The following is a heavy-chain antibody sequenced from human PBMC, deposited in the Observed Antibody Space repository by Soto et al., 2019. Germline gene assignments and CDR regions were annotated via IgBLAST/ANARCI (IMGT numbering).Heavy chain of an antibody. CDR3: ARGGSSWSGAWYFDL. Sequence: QVQLQESGPGLVKPSETLSLTCTVSGGSISHYYWSWIRQPPGKGLEWIGYIYYSGSANYNPSLKSRVIISVETSKNQFSLKLSSVTAADTAVYFCARGGSSWSGAWYFDLWGRGTLVTVSS. CDR1: GGSISHYY. V-gene: IGHV4-59*01. CDR2: IYYSGSA. D-gene: IGHD6-13*01. J-gene: IGHJ2*01.